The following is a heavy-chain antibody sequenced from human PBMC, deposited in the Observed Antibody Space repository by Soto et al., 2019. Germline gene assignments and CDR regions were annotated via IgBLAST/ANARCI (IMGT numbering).Heavy chain of an antibody. V-gene: IGHV4-4*02. CDR3: AGLTDGYPYFDS. CDR1: GASISSNFW. D-gene: IGHD5-12*01. Sequence: SETLSLTCAVSGASISSNFWCSWVRHPPGKGLEWIGEIYHTGSTIYNPSLKSRVTISVDKTKNQVSLKVSSVTAADTAMFYCAGLTDGYPYFDSWGLGTLVTVSP. J-gene: IGHJ4*02. CDR2: IYHTGST.